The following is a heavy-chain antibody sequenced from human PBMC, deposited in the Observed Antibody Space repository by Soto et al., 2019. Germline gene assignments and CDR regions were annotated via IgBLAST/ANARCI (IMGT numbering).Heavy chain of an antibody. CDR1: GGTFSSYA. CDR2: IIPIFGTA. V-gene: IGHV1-69*13. CDR3: ATSRERYCSGGSCYEFDP. Sequence: SVKVSCKASGGTFSSYAISWVRQAPGQGLEWMGGIIPIFGTANYAQKFQGRVTITADESTSTAYMELSSLRSEDTAVYYCATSRERYCSGGSCYEFDPWGQGTQVTVSS. J-gene: IGHJ5*02. D-gene: IGHD2-15*01.